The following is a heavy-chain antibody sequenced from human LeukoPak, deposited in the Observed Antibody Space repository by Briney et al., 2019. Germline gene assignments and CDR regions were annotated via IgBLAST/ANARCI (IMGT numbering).Heavy chain of an antibody. CDR3: ARQQYSSSPFDP. V-gene: IGHV4-39*01. Sequence: SETLSLTCTVSGGSISSSGYYWGWIRQPPGKGLEWIGTSYYSGSTYYNPSLQSRVTISVDTSKNQFFLKLSSVTAADTAVYYCARQQYSSSPFDPWGQGTLVTVSS. CDR1: GGSISSSGYY. J-gene: IGHJ5*02. CDR2: SYYSGST. D-gene: IGHD6-13*01.